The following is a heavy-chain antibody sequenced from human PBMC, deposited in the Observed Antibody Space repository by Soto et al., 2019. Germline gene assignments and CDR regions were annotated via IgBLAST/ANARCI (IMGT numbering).Heavy chain of an antibody. D-gene: IGHD3-10*01. V-gene: IGHV3-23*01. CDR1: GFSFSTYA. CDR3: AKLTPDYSGSVSFFYYFDY. Sequence: PGGSLRLSCAASGFSFSTYAMSWVRQAPGKGLEWVSTISTSGGNTYFADSVKGRFTISRDNSKNTLYLQMNNLRADDTAVYYCAKLTPDYSGSVSFFYYFDYWGQGALVTVSS. CDR2: ISTSGGNT. J-gene: IGHJ4*02.